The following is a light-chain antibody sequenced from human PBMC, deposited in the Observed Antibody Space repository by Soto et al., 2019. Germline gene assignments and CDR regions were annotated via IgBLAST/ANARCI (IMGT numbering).Light chain of an antibody. J-gene: IGKJ1*01. CDR1: QSVSSS. V-gene: IGKV3-20*01. Sequence: EIVMTHSPATLSMAGGERATLSCRASQSVSSSLAWYQQKPGQAPRLLIYGASNRATGIPDRFSGSGSGTDFTLTISRLEPEDFAVYYCQQYGSSGTFGQGTKVDIK. CDR2: GAS. CDR3: QQYGSSGT.